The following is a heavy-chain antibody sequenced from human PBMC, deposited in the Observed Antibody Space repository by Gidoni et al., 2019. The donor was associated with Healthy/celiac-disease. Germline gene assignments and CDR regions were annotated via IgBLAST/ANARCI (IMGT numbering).Heavy chain of an antibody. CDR1: GSTFSSYA. Sequence: EVQLLESGGGLVQPGGSLRLSCAASGSTFSSYAMSWVRQAPGKGLGWVSAISGSGGSTYYADSVKGRFTISRDNSKNTLYLQMNSLRAEDTAVYYCAQGEGATPWFDPWGQGTLVTVSS. CDR2: ISGSGGST. D-gene: IGHD1-26*01. J-gene: IGHJ5*02. CDR3: AQGEGATPWFDP. V-gene: IGHV3-23*01.